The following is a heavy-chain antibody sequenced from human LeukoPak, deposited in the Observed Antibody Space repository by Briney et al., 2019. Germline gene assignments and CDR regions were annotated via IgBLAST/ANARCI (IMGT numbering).Heavy chain of an antibody. Sequence: SETLSLTCTVSGGYISSSNYYWVWTRQPPGKGLEWVASIFYSGSTYFNPSLKSRVTISVDTSKNQFSLKLSSVTAADTAVYYCARSNYYYYYMDVWGKGTTVTVSS. CDR2: IFYSGST. CDR3: ARSNYYYYYMDV. V-gene: IGHV4-39*07. J-gene: IGHJ6*03. CDR1: GGYISSSNYY.